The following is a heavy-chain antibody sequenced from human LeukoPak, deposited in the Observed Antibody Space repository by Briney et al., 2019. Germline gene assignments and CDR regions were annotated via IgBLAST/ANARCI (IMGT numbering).Heavy chain of an antibody. Sequence: GGSLRLSCAASGFTFSSSGMHWVRQAPGKGLEWVAVILYNGSNKYYADSVKGRFTISRDNSRNTLYLQMNSLRVEDTAVYYCARAGGYCSGGSCYRGYSWFDPWGQGTLVTVSS. D-gene: IGHD2-15*01. J-gene: IGHJ5*02. CDR3: ARAGGYCSGGSCYRGYSWFDP. CDR2: ILYNGSNK. V-gene: IGHV3-33*01. CDR1: GFTFSSSG.